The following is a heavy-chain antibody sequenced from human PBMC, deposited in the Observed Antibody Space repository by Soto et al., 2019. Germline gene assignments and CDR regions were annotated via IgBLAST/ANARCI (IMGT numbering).Heavy chain of an antibody. CDR3: ARAHFGPDY. J-gene: IGHJ4*02. CDR1: GFTFSYYC. Sequence: NPGGSLRLSCAASGFTFSYYCMSWIRQAPGKGLEWVSYISGSGTTIYYADSVKGRFTVSRDNAKNSLFLQMNSLRAEDTAVYYCARAHFGPDYWGQGTLVTVSS. V-gene: IGHV3-11*01. D-gene: IGHD3-3*01. CDR2: ISGSGTTI.